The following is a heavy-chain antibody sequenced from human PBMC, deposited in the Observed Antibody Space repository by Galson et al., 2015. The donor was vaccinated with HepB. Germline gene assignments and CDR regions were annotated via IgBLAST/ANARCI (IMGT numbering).Heavy chain of an antibody. J-gene: IGHJ6*02. CDR2: IIPILGIA. Sequence: SVKVSCKASGGTFSSYAISWVRQAPGQGLEWMGRIIPILGIANYAQKFQGRVTITADKSTSTAYMELSSLRSEDTAVYYCARVQRHLVGATPYYYGMDVWGQGTTVTVSS. CDR3: ARVQRHLVGATPYYYGMDV. D-gene: IGHD1-26*01. V-gene: IGHV1-69*04. CDR1: GGTFSSYA.